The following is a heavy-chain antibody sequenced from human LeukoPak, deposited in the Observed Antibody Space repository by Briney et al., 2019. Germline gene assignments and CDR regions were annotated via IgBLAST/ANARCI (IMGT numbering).Heavy chain of an antibody. CDR1: GFTFSTYA. CDR2: ISYDGSNK. Sequence: GGSLRLSCAASGFTFSTYAVHWVRQVPGKGLEWVAVISYDGSNKYYADSVKGRFTISGDNSKNTLYLQMSSLRGEDTGVYYCARDLESEPGQGPDYWGQGTLVTVSS. CDR3: ARDLESEPGQGPDY. V-gene: IGHV3-30-3*01. J-gene: IGHJ4*02. D-gene: IGHD1-14*01.